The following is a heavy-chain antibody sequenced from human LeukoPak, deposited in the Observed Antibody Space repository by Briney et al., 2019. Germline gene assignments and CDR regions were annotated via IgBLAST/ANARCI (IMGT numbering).Heavy chain of an antibody. J-gene: IGHJ4*02. D-gene: IGHD6-19*01. CDR1: GYTFTSYD. CDR2: MNPNSGNT. CDR3: ARGRQQWLVLIDY. V-gene: IGHV1-8*01. Sequence: GSSVKVSCKASGYTFTSYDINWVRQATGQGLEWMGWMNPNSGNTGYAQKFQGRVTMTRNTSISTAYMELSSLRSEDTAVYYCARGRQQWLVLIDYWGQGTLVTVSS.